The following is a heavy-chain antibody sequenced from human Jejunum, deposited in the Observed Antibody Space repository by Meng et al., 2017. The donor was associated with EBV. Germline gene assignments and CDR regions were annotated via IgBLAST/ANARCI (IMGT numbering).Heavy chain of an antibody. CDR3: ARGDSPGIAAAGTGGWFDP. CDR2: INHSGST. D-gene: IGHD6-13*01. J-gene: IGHJ5*02. CDR1: GGSCSGYY. V-gene: IGHV4-34*01. Sequence: QLQYGGPGLLKPSEPRSPPCAVYGGSCSGYYWSWISQTPGKGLEWIGEINHSGSTNYNPSLKSRVTISVDTSKNQFSLKLSSVTAADTAVYYCARGDSPGIAAAGTGGWFDPWGQGTLVTVSS.